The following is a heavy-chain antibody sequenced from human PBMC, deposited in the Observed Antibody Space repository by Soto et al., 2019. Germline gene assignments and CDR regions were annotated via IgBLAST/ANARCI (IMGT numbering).Heavy chain of an antibody. CDR3: ARDQGIALAGYYYGMDV. Sequence: GASVKVSCKASGYTFTGYYMHWVRQAPGQGLEWMGWINPNSGGTNYAQKFQGWVTMTRDTSISTAYMELSRLRSDDTAVYYCARDQGIALAGYYYGMDVWGQGTTVTVSS. CDR2: INPNSGGT. D-gene: IGHD3-3*02. CDR1: GYTFTGYY. V-gene: IGHV1-2*04. J-gene: IGHJ6*02.